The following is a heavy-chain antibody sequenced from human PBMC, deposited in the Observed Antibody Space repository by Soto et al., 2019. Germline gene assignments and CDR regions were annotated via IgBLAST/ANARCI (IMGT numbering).Heavy chain of an antibody. CDR2: ISYDGSNK. CDR1: GFTFSSYG. V-gene: IGHV3-30*18. CDR3: AKNDYYDSSGDY. Sequence: GWSLRLSCAASGFTFSSYGMHWVRQAPGKGLEWVAVISYDGSNKYYADSVKGRFTISRDNSKNTLYLQMNSLRAEDTAVYYCAKNDYYDSSGDYWGQGTLVTVSS. D-gene: IGHD3-22*01. J-gene: IGHJ4*02.